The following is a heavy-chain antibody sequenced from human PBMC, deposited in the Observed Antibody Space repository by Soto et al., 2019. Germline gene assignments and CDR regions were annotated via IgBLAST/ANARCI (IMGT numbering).Heavy chain of an antibody. CDR1: GFTFGTYT. CDR3: ARVMGGDSPPYYYSPPDV. J-gene: IGHJ6*02. D-gene: IGHD4-17*01. Sequence: EVQLVESGGGLVKPGGSLRLSCAASGFTFGTYTMNWVRQAPGKGLEWVSSIGTTSSYIYYADSVRGRFTISRDNARDSVYVQRASLRAEDTAVYYCARVMGGDSPPYYYSPPDVRGQGTPVTVSS. CDR2: IGTTSSYI. V-gene: IGHV3-21*01.